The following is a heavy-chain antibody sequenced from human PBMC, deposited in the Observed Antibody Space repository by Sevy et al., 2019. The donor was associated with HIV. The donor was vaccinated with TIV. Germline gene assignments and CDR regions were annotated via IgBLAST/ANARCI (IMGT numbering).Heavy chain of an antibody. V-gene: IGHV3-9*01. CDR1: GFSFNDYA. Sequence: GGSLRLSCATSGFSFNDYAMHWVRQAPGKGLEWVSGINWDGSEKDYADSVEGRFTISRNNDKRSLYLQMGSLRREDTALYFCARGGFYFGSEDYYGKAGYDSWGPGTVVTVSS. D-gene: IGHD3-10*01. CDR3: ARGGFYFGSEDYYGKAGYDS. J-gene: IGHJ4*02. CDR2: INWDGSEK.